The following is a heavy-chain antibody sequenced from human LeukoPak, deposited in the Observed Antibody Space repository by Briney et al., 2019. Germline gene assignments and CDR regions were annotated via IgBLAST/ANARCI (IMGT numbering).Heavy chain of an antibody. V-gene: IGHV3-33*01. J-gene: IGHJ4*02. CDR3: ARDPNYYDSSGYFN. D-gene: IGHD3-22*01. CDR2: IWYDGSNK. CDR1: GFTFSSYG. Sequence: GRSLRLSCAASGFTFSSYGMHWVRQAPGKGLEWVAVIWYDGSNKFYADSVKGRFTISRDNSKNTLYLQMNSLRAEDTAVYYCARDPNYYDSSGYFNWGQGTLVTVSS.